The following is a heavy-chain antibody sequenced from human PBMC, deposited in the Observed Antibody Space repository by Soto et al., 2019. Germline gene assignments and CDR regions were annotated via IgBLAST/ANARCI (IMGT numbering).Heavy chain of an antibody. CDR1: GFTFSSYA. V-gene: IGHV3-23*01. CDR3: AKDGDDYGDYRANWYFDL. CDR2: ISGSGGST. Sequence: GGSLRLSCAASGFTFSSYAMSWVRQAPGKGLEWVSAISGSGGSTYYADSVKGRFTISRDNSKNTLYLQMNSLRAEDTAVYYCAKDGDDYGDYRANWYFDLWGRGTLVTVSS. D-gene: IGHD4-17*01. J-gene: IGHJ2*01.